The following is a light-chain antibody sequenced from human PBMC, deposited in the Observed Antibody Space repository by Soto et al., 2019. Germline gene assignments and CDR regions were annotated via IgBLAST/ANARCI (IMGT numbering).Light chain of an antibody. CDR2: EGS. V-gene: IGLV2-23*01. J-gene: IGLJ1*01. CDR3: CSYAGSSFYV. CDR1: SSDVGSYNL. Sequence: QSVLTQPASVSGSPGQSITISCTGTSSDVGSYNLVSWYQQHPGKAPKLMIYEGSKRPSGVSNRFSGSKSGNTASLTISWLQAEDEADYYCCSYAGSSFYVFGTGTKVTVL.